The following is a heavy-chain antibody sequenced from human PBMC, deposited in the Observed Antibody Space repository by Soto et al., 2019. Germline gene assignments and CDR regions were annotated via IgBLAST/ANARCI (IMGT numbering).Heavy chain of an antibody. CDR3: ARDIGVGARPYYYYYGMDV. CDR2: INPSGVST. V-gene: IGHV1-46*01. CDR1: GYTFTSYY. D-gene: IGHD1-26*01. Sequence: QVQLVQSGAEVKKPGASVKVSCKASGYTFTSYYMHWVRQAPGQGLEWMGIINPSGVSTSYAQKFQGRVTMTRDTSTSTVYMELSSLRSEDTAVYYCARDIGVGARPYYYYYGMDVWGQGTTVTVSS. J-gene: IGHJ6*02.